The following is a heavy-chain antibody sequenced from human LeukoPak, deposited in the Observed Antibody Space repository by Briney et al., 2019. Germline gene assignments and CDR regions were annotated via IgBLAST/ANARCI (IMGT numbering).Heavy chain of an antibody. Sequence: PGGSLRLSCAASGFIFSDYYMSWIRQAPGKGLEWVSYIDSSGRTIYYADSVEGRFTISRDNAKNSLYLQMNSLRAADTAVYYCARLQGFLISFGGLGYWGQGTLVTVSS. CDR3: ARLQGFLISFGGLGY. D-gene: IGHD3-16*01. J-gene: IGHJ4*02. CDR2: IDSSGRTI. CDR1: GFIFSDYY. V-gene: IGHV3-11*04.